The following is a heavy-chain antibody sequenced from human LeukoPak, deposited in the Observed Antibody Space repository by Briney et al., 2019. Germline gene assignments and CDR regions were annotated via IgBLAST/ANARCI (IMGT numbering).Heavy chain of an antibody. D-gene: IGHD4-17*01. CDR1: GFTFSSYE. V-gene: IGHV3-48*03. J-gene: IGHJ6*04. CDR2: ISSSGSTI. Sequence: GGSLRLSCAASGFTFSSYEMNWVRQAPGKGLEWVSYISSSGSTIYYADSVKGRFTISRDNAKNSPYLQMNSLRAEDTAVYYCARAYGGYPYYYYYYGMDVWGKGTTVTVSS. CDR3: ARAYGGYPYYYYYYGMDV.